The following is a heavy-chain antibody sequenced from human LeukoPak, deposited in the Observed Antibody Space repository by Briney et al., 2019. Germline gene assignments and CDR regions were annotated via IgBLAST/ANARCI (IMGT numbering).Heavy chain of an antibody. Sequence: GGSLRLSCAASGFTFSSCWMHWVRRAPGKGLEWVANIKEDGSQKYFVDSAKGRFTISRDNAKNSLYLQMNSLRAEDTAVYYCARESRRITMVRGLDMDVWGKGTTVTVSS. D-gene: IGHD3-10*01. CDR1: GFTFSSCW. CDR2: IKEDGSQK. J-gene: IGHJ6*04. CDR3: ARESRRITMVRGLDMDV. V-gene: IGHV3-7*03.